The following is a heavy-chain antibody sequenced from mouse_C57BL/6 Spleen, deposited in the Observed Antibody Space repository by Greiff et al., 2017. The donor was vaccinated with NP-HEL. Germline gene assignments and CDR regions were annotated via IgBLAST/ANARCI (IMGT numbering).Heavy chain of an antibody. CDR3: ASQAGQLYLDD. Sequence: QVQLQQSGAELMKPGASVKLSCKATGYTFTGYWLEWVKQRPGHGLELIGEIFPGSGSTNYNEKFKGKATFTADTSSNTAYMQLSSLTTEDSASYYCASQAGQLYLDDWGQGTTLTVSS. D-gene: IGHD3-3*01. J-gene: IGHJ2*01. CDR2: IFPGSGST. CDR1: GYTFTGYW. V-gene: IGHV1-9*01.